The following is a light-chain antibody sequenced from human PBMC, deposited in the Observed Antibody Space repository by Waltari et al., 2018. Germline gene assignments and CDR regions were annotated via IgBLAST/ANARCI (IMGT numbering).Light chain of an antibody. Sequence: EIVLTQSPGTLSLSPGERATLSCRASQSVGKYLAWYQQRPGQAPRLLIYETYRGATGTPDRFSGSGSGTDFSLTISRLEPEDFAVYYCQKYESLPATFGQGTTVEIK. J-gene: IGKJ1*01. CDR2: ETY. CDR1: QSVGKY. CDR3: QKYESLPAT. V-gene: IGKV3-20*01.